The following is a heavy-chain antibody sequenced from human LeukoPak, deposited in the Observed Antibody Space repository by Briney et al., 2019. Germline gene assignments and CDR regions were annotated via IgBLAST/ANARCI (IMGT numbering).Heavy chain of an antibody. CDR2: IIPIFGTA. CDR3: AREQSPGAIAALPDAFDI. V-gene: IGHV1-69*06. CDR1: GYTFTSYA. Sequence: SVKVSCKASGYTFTSYAISWVRQAPGQGLEWMGGIIPIFGTANYAQKFQGRVTITADKSTSTAYMELSSLRSEDTAVYYCAREQSPGAIAALPDAFDIWGQGTMVTVSS. D-gene: IGHD6-6*01. J-gene: IGHJ3*02.